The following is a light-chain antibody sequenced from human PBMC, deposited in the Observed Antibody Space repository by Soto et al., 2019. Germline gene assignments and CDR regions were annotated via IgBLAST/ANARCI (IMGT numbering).Light chain of an antibody. J-gene: IGLJ3*02. CDR2: DVT. CDR1: SSDVGGYNY. Sequence: QSALTQPRSVSGSPGQSVTISCTGTSSDVGGYNYVSWYQQHPGKAPKLMIYDVTKRPSGVPERFSGSKSGNTASLTISALQSEDEADYYCCSYAGSYTLKVFGGGTKLTVL. CDR3: CSYAGSYTLKV. V-gene: IGLV2-11*01.